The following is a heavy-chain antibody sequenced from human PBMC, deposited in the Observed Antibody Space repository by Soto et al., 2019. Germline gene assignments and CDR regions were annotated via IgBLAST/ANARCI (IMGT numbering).Heavy chain of an antibody. D-gene: IGHD4-4*01. CDR1: GGTFSSYT. CDR2: IIPILGIA. V-gene: IGHV1-69*02. Sequence: QVQLVQSGAEVKKPGSSVKVSCKASGGTFSSYTISWVRQAPGQGLEWMGRIIPILGIANYAQKFQGRVTITADKSTSTAYMELSSLRSEDTTVYYCARVDDYSNYAVYWGQGTLVTVSS. J-gene: IGHJ4*02. CDR3: ARVDDYSNYAVY.